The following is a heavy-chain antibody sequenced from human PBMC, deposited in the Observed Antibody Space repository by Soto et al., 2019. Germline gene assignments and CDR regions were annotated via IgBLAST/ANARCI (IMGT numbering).Heavy chain of an antibody. D-gene: IGHD6-19*01. CDR1: GFTFSSYA. Sequence: EVQLLESGGDLVQPGGSLRLSCAASGFTFSSYAMSWVRQAPGKGLEWVSAISGSGGITYYADSVKGRFTISRDNFKHTLYLQMNSLRAEDTAVYYCAKDRRYSSTYYYAMDVWGQGTTVTVSS. J-gene: IGHJ6*02. CDR3: AKDRRYSSTYYYAMDV. CDR2: ISGSGGIT. V-gene: IGHV3-23*01.